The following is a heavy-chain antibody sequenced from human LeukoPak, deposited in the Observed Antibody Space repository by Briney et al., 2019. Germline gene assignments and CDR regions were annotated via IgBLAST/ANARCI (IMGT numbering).Heavy chain of an antibody. J-gene: IGHJ4*02. D-gene: IGHD3-22*01. CDR3: AKAYGSSGNYPHHPDY. CDR1: GFTFSNYA. CDR2: ISGSGVST. V-gene: IGHV3-23*01. Sequence: GGSLRPSCAASGFTFSNYAMNWVRQAPGKGLEWVSVISGSGVSTYYADSVKGRFTISRDNSKSTLFLQMNSLRAEDTAVYYCAKAYGSSGNYPHHPDYWGQGTLVTV.